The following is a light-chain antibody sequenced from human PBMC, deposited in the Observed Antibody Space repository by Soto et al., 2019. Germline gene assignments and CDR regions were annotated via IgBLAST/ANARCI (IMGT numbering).Light chain of an antibody. CDR1: SSDVGGCNY. CDR3: CSYAGSYAYV. Sequence: QSALTQPRSVSGSPGQSVTLSCTGTSSDVGGCNYVSWYQQHPGKAPKLMIYDVSKRPSGVPDRFSGSKSGNTASLTISGLQAEDEADYYCCSYAGSYAYVFGTGTKVTVL. J-gene: IGLJ1*01. V-gene: IGLV2-11*01. CDR2: DVS.